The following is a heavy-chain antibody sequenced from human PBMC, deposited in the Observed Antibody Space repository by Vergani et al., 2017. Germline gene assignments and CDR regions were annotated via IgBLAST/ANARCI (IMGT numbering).Heavy chain of an antibody. V-gene: IGHV4-61*02. CDR2: IHTSGST. J-gene: IGHJ4*02. D-gene: IGHD2-15*01. Sequence: QVQLQESGPGLVKPSQTLSLTCTVSGGSINSHNYYWSWIRQPAGKGLEWIGRIHTSGSTNYNPSLKSRGTMSEDTSKNQFYLNLTAVTAANTAVDFCAKGSCLGGSCYKPLLDYWGRGILLAVSS. CDR3: AKGSCLGGSCYKPLLDY. CDR1: GGSINSHNYY.